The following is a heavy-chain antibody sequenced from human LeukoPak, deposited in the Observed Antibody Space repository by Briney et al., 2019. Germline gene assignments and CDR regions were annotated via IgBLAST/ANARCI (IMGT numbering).Heavy chain of an antibody. Sequence: GGSLRLSCAATGFTSSIYWMSWVRQAPGKGPEWVANIKPDGSEGSYVDSVKGRFTISRDNAKNSLYLQMNSLRSEDTAVYYCARGSAVAANFDFWGQGTLVTVSS. J-gene: IGHJ4*02. CDR2: IKPDGSEG. V-gene: IGHV3-7*04. CDR3: ARGSAVAANFDF. CDR1: GFTSSIYW. D-gene: IGHD6-19*01.